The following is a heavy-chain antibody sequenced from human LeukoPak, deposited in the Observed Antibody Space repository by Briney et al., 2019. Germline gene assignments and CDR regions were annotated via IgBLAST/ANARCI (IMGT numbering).Heavy chain of an antibody. J-gene: IGHJ4*02. D-gene: IGHD6-19*01. V-gene: IGHV4-39*07. CDR2: IYYSGST. CDR3: ARGSGFGGWYPTYFDY. Sequence: SETLSLTCTVSGGSISSSSYYWGWIRQPPGKGLEWIGSIYYSGSTYYNPSLKSRVTISVDTSKNQFSLKLSSVTAADTAVYYCARGSGFGGWYPTYFDYWGQGTLVTVSS. CDR1: GGSISSSSYY.